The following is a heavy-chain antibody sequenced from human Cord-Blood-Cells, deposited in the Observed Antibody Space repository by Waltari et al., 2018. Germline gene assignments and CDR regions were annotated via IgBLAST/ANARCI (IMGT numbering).Heavy chain of an antibody. Sequence: QVQLVQSGAEVKKPGASVKVSCKASGYTFTSYGISWVRQAPGQGLEWMGWNGGYNGNTKYALKLQGRVTMTTDTSTSTAYMELRSLRSDDTAVYYCAREKAAAGTYYYYGMDVWGQGTTVTVS. V-gene: IGHV1-18*01. CDR2: NGGYNGNT. D-gene: IGHD6-13*01. J-gene: IGHJ6*02. CDR1: GYTFTSYG. CDR3: AREKAAAGTYYYYGMDV.